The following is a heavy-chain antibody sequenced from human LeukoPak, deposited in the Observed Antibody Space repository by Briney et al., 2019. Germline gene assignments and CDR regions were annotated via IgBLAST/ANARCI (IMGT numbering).Heavy chain of an antibody. Sequence: SETLSLTCTVSGYSISSGYYWGWIRQPPGKGLEWIGSIYHSGSTYYNPSLKSRVTISVDTSKNQFSLKLSSVTAADTAVYYCARGDGYNYYLDYWGQGTLVTVSS. CDR3: ARGDGYNYYLDY. V-gene: IGHV4-38-2*02. CDR1: GYSISSGYY. D-gene: IGHD5-24*01. J-gene: IGHJ4*02. CDR2: IYHSGST.